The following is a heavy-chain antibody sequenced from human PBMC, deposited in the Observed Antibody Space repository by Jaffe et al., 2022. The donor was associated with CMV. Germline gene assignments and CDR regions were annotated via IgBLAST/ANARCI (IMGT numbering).Heavy chain of an antibody. V-gene: IGHV3-64D*06. J-gene: IGHJ6*03. Sequence: EVQLVESGGGLVQPGGSLRLSCSASGFTFSSYAMHWVRQAPGKGLEYVSAISSNGGSTYYADSVKGRFTISRDNSKNTLYLQMSSLRAEDTAVYYCVKPYRYDFWSGYYKDYYYYYMDVWGKGTTVTVSS. CDR3: VKPYRYDFWSGYYKDYYYYYMDV. CDR2: ISSNGGST. CDR1: GFTFSSYA. D-gene: IGHD3-3*01.